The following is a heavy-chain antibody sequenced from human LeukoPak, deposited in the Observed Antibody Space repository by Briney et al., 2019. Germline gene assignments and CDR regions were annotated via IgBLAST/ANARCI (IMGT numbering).Heavy chain of an antibody. D-gene: IGHD2-15*01. CDR3: AREAPGYCSGGSCSNWFDP. V-gene: IGHV1-2*04. Sequence: ASVKVSCKASGCTFTNNYLHWVRQAPGQGLEWMGWINPNSGGTNYAQKFQGWVTMTRDTSISTAYMELSRLRSDDTAVYYCAREAPGYCSGGSCSNWFDPWGQGTLVTVSS. CDR1: GCTFTNNY. CDR2: INPNSGGT. J-gene: IGHJ5*02.